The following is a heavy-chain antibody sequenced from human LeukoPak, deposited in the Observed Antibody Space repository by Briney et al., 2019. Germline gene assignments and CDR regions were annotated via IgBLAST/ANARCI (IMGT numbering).Heavy chain of an antibody. Sequence: SETLSLTCAVYGGSFSGYYWSWIRQPPGKGLEWIGEINHSGSTNYNPSLKSRVTISVDTSKNQFSLKLSSVTAADTAVYYCARAARAYDFWSRYWFDPWGQGTLVTVSS. CDR3: ARAARAYDFWSRYWFDP. CDR1: GGSFSGYY. CDR2: INHSGST. D-gene: IGHD3-3*01. J-gene: IGHJ5*02. V-gene: IGHV4-34*01.